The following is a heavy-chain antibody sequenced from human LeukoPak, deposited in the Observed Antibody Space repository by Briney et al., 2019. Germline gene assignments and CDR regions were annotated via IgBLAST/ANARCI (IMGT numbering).Heavy chain of an antibody. CDR2: ISYDGSNK. CDR1: GFTFSSYG. CDR3: AREGLSYCSSTSCPPDAFDI. D-gene: IGHD2-2*01. J-gene: IGHJ3*02. Sequence: GGSLRLSCAASGFTFSSYGMHWVRQAPGKGLEWVAVISYDGSNKYYADSVKGRFTISRDNSKNTLYLQMNSLRAEDTAVYYCAREGLSYCSSTSCPPDAFDIWGQGAMVTVSS. V-gene: IGHV3-30*03.